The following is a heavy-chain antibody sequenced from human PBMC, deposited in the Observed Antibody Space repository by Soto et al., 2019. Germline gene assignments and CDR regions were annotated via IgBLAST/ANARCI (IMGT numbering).Heavy chain of an antibody. CDR3: AGEVGGAGLHF. J-gene: IGHJ4*02. D-gene: IGHD1-26*01. CDR1: GGNFKNYG. Sequence: QVQLVQSGAEVKKPGSSVKVSCRTSGGNFKNYGFSWVRQAPGQGLEWMGGLIPMFGVANYGQIFQGRLTITANESTSTADMELSSLKSEDTAVYYCAGEVGGAGLHFWGQGTLVTVSS. CDR2: LIPMFGVA. V-gene: IGHV1-69*12.